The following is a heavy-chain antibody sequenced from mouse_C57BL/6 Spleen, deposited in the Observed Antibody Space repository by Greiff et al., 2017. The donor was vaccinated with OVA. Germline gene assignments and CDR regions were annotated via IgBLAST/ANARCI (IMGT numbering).Heavy chain of an antibody. J-gene: IGHJ4*01. Sequence: QVHVKQSGAELVKPGASVKMSCKASGYTFTSYWITWVKQRPGQGLEWIGDIYPGSGSTNYNEKFKSKATLTVDTSSSTAYMQLSSLTSEDSAVYYCARYDYDSYAMDYWGQGTSVTVSS. V-gene: IGHV1-55*01. CDR3: ARYDYDSYAMDY. D-gene: IGHD2-4*01. CDR2: IYPGSGST. CDR1: GYTFTSYW.